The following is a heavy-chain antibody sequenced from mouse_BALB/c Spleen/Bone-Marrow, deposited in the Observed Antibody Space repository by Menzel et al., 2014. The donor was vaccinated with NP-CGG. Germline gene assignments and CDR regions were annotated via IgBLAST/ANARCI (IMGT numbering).Heavy chain of an antibody. CDR3: ARLDYGSYYAMDY. D-gene: IGHD1-1*01. J-gene: IGHJ4*01. CDR2: ISCYNGAT. CDR1: GYSFTGYY. V-gene: IGHV1S34*01. Sequence: LVLTGASVKTSCKASGYSFTGYYIHWAKQSHGKSLEWIGYISCYNGATNFNQKFKGKATFTVDTSSSTAYMQFNSLTSEDSAFYYCARLDYGSYYAMDYWGQGTSVTVSS.